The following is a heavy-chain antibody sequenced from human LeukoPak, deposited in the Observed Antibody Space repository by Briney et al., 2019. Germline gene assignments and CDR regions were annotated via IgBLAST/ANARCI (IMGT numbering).Heavy chain of an antibody. CDR3: AKSQHRWFGELLSH. CDR1: GFTFDDYA. V-gene: IGHV3-9*01. D-gene: IGHD3-10*01. J-gene: IGHJ1*01. Sequence: PGRSLRLSCAASGFTFDDYAMHWVRQAPGKGLEWVSGISWNSGSIGYADSVKGRFTISRDNAKNSLYLQMNSLRAEDTALYYCAKSQHRWFGELLSHWGQGTLVTVSS. CDR2: ISWNSGSI.